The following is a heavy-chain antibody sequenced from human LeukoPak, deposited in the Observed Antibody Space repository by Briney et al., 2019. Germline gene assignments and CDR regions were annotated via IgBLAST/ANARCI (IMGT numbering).Heavy chain of an antibody. CDR1: GYTFTSYG. CDR2: ISPYNGNT. J-gene: IGHJ4*02. Sequence: VASVKVSCKASGYTFTSYGISWVRRAPGQGLEWMGWISPYNGNTNYAPKLQGRLTMTTDTSTSTAYMELRSLRSDDTAVYYCARDRQCGYWGQGTLVTVSS. CDR3: ARDRQCGY. D-gene: IGHD2-21*01. V-gene: IGHV1-18*01.